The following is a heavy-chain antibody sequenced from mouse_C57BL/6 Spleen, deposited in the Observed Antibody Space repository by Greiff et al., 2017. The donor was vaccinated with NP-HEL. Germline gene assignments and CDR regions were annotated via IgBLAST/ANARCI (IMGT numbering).Heavy chain of an antibody. D-gene: IGHD2-3*01. CDR2: IDPSDSET. Sequence: QVQLQQPGAELVRPGSSVKLSCKASGYTFTSYWMHWVKQRPIQGLEWIGNIDPSDSETHYNQKFKDKATLTVDKSSSTAYMQLSSLTPEDSAVYYCARSEVYDGYYDYWGQGTTLTVSS. V-gene: IGHV1-52*01. CDR1: GYTFTSYW. CDR3: ARSEVYDGYYDY. J-gene: IGHJ2*01.